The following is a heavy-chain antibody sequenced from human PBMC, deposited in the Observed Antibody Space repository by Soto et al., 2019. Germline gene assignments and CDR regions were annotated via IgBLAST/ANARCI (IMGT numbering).Heavy chain of an antibody. Sequence: SETLSLTCTVSGGSISSSSYYWGWILQPPGKWLEWIGSIYYSGSTYYNPSLKSRVTISVDTSKNQFSLKLSSVTAADTAVYYCARTSSGSSWSRGGNYYYYMDVWGKGTTVTVSS. CDR2: IYYSGST. D-gene: IGHD6-13*01. CDR3: ARTSSGSSWSRGGNYYYYMDV. J-gene: IGHJ6*03. CDR1: GGSISSSSYY. V-gene: IGHV4-39*01.